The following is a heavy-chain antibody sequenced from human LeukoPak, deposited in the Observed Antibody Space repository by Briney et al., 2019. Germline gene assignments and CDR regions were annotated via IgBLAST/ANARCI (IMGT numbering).Heavy chain of an antibody. V-gene: IGHV3-43*02. CDR2: ITGDGGST. J-gene: IGHJ4*02. Sequence: PGGSLRLSCAASGSTFDAYAMHWVRQAPGKGLEWVSLITGDGGSTYYADSVKGRFTISRDNNKNSLYLQMNSLRSEDTALYYCAKIGSTIGGYWGQGTLVTVSS. D-gene: IGHD5-24*01. CDR1: GSTFDAYA. CDR3: AKIGSTIGGY.